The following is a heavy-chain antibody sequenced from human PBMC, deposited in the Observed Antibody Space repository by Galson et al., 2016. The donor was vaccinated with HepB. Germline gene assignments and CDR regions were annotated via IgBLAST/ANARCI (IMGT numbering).Heavy chain of an antibody. Sequence: SLRLSCAASAFNFNNYDIHWVRQAPGKGLEWVAGIWYDGSSKNYADSVKGRFIIFRDNSRNTLYLEMNSLRAEDTAVYYCARDAQQLLRGYYYGMDVWGQGTTVTVSS. CDR2: IWYDGSSK. CDR1: AFNFNNYD. CDR3: ARDAQQLLRGYYYGMDV. V-gene: IGHV3-33*08. J-gene: IGHJ6*01. D-gene: IGHD1-1*01.